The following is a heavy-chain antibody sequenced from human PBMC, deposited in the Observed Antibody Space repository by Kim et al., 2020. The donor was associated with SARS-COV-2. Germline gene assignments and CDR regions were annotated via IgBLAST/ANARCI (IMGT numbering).Heavy chain of an antibody. CDR1: GFTFRSSM. V-gene: IGHV3-7*01. CDR2: IKVGGSDK. CDR3: VRDIRTRISDY. Sequence: GGSLRLSCAASGFTFRSSMMSWVRQTPAKGLEWVANIKVGGSDKYYADSVKGRFTISRDDAQNSVYLQMNSLGADDTAVYYCVRDIRTRISDYWGPGTLVTVS. D-gene: IGHD2-15*01. J-gene: IGHJ4*02.